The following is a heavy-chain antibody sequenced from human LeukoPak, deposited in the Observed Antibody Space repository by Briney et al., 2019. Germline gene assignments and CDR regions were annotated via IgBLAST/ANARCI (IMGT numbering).Heavy chain of an antibody. J-gene: IGHJ4*02. V-gene: IGHV4-4*07. D-gene: IGHD2/OR15-2a*01. CDR3: ARDFYGDDGHHPFDY. Sequence: KPSETLSLTCSVSGGSISNYYWNWLRQPAGKGLEWIRRIYASGSTNYNPSLKSRVTISMDKSKNHFSLNLKSVTAADTAFYYCARDFYGDDGHHPFDYWGQGIQVTVSS. CDR2: IYASGST. CDR1: GGSISNYY.